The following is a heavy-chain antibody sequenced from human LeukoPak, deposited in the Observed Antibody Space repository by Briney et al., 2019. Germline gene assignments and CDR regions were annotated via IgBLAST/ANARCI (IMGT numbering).Heavy chain of an antibody. CDR3: AREGGIQLWPRPFDY. J-gene: IGHJ4*02. CDR2: ISAYNGNT. V-gene: IGHV1-18*01. CDR1: GYTFTSYG. D-gene: IGHD5-18*01. Sequence: GASAKVSCKASGYTFTSYGISWVRQGPGQGLEWMGWISAYNGNTNYAQKLQGRVTMTTDTSTSTAYMELRSLRSDDTAVYYCAREGGIQLWPRPFDYWGQGTLVTVSS.